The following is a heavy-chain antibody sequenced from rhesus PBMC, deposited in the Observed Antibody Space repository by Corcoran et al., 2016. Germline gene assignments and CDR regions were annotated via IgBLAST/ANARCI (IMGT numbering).Heavy chain of an antibody. CDR3: RLGYSGSRYYFDY. Sequence: EVQLVQSGAEVKKPGASVKISCKASGYTFTDYYLHWVRQAPGTGLEWMGRGDPEDGEAIHAQKFQDRVTITADTSTDTAYMELSSLRSEDTAVYYCRLGYSGSRYYFDYWGQGVLVTVSS. J-gene: IGHJ4*01. CDR1: GYTFTDYY. CDR2: GDPEDGEA. V-gene: IGHV1-111*02. D-gene: IGHD6-25*01.